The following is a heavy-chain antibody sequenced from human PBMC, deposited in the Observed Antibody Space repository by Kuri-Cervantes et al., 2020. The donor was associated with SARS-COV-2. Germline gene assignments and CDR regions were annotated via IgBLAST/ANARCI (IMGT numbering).Heavy chain of an antibody. V-gene: IGHV3-23*01. CDR3: AKEDPNYYDSSGYYSPGGS. CDR1: GFTFSSYS. CDR2: ISGSGGST. D-gene: IGHD3-22*01. Sequence: GESLKISCAASGFTFSSYSMNWVRQAPGKGLEWVSAISGSGGSTYYADSVKGRFTISRDNSKNTLYLQMNSLRAEDTAVYYCAKEDPNYYDSSGYYSPGGSWGQGTLVTVSS. J-gene: IGHJ4*02.